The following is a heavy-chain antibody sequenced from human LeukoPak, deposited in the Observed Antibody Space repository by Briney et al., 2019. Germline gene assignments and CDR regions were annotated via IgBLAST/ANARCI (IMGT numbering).Heavy chain of an antibody. CDR1: GFTFSTYS. J-gene: IGHJ4*02. CDR3: ARGNWGDYFDY. D-gene: IGHD7-27*01. CDR2: ISSTSRTI. Sequence: AGSLKLTCTTSGFTFSTYSMNWIRQAPGKGLEWLSYISSTSRTIFYAASVKGRFTISRDNAKNSVSLQMNSLRDEDTAVYYCARGNWGDYFDYWGQGTLVTVSS. V-gene: IGHV3-48*02.